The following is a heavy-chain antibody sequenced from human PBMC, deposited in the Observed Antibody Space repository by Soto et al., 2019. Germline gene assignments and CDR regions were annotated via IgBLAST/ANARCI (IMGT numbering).Heavy chain of an antibody. CDR2: IIPIFGTA. V-gene: IGHV1-69*13. J-gene: IGHJ6*02. CDR3: ARARVGGSSYYSYGMDV. CDR1: GGTFSSYA. Sequence: SVKVSCKASGGTFSSYAISWVRQAPGQGLEWMGGIIPIFGTANYAQKFQGRVTITADESTSTAYMELSSLRSEDTAVYYCARARVGGSSYYSYGMDVWGQGTTVTVSS. D-gene: IGHD1-26*01.